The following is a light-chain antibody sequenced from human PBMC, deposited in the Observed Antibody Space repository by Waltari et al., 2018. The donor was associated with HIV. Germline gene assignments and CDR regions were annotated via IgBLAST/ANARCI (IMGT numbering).Light chain of an antibody. V-gene: IGLV2-23*02. CDR3: CSYAGSPYV. CDR1: SSDVGNHTL. Sequence: HSALTQPASVSGSPGQSITISCTGASSDVGNHTLVSLYQHHPGKAPKLFIYEVTKRPSGISNRFSGSKSGNTASLTISGLQAEDEADYYCCSYAGSPYVLGSGTKVTVL. CDR2: EVT. J-gene: IGLJ1*01.